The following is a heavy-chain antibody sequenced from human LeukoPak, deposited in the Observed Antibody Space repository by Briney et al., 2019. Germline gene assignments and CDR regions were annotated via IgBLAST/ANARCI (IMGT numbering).Heavy chain of an antibody. J-gene: IGHJ4*02. CDR2: IYYSGST. V-gene: IGHV4-39*01. CDR1: GGSISSSSYY. CDR3: ASLGQGYYDSSGYWRY. Sequence: SETLSLTCTVSGGSISSSSYYWGWIRQPPGKGLEWIGSIYYSGSTYYNPSLKSRVTISVDTSKNQFSLKLSSVTAADTAVYYCASLGQGYYDSSGYWRYWGQGTLVTVSS. D-gene: IGHD3-22*01.